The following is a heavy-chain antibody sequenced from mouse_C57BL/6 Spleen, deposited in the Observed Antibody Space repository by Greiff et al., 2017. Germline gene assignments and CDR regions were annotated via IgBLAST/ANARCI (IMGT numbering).Heavy chain of an antibody. Sequence: EVQVVESEGGLVQPGSSMKLSCTASGFTFSDYYMAWVRQVPEKGLEWVANINYDGSSTYYLDSLKSRFIISRDNAKNILYLQMSSLKSEDTATYYCARFGYGNYQGYYAMDYWGQGTSVTVSS. J-gene: IGHJ4*01. CDR3: ARFGYGNYQGYYAMDY. CDR2: INYDGSST. V-gene: IGHV5-16*01. CDR1: GFTFSDYY. D-gene: IGHD2-10*02.